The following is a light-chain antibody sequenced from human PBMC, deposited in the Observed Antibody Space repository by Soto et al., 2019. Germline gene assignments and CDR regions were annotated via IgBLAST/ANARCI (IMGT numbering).Light chain of an antibody. V-gene: IGKV3-20*01. J-gene: IGKJ1*01. CDR1: HTISSSY. Sequence: EIVLTQSPGTLSLSPGERATLSCRASHTISSSYLAWYQQKPAQSPRLLMYGISRRATGIPDRFSGSGSGTDFTLTISRLEPEDFAVYYCQQYGSSSTFGQGTKVDIK. CDR2: GIS. CDR3: QQYGSSST.